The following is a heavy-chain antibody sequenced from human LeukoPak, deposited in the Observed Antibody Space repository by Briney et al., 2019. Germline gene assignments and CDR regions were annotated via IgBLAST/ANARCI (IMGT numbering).Heavy chain of an antibody. CDR1: GFIFSSYS. CDR2: ITGSGGNT. V-gene: IGHV3-23*01. CDR3: AKPGSSSWPPTTWGRDA. Sequence: PGGSLRLSCAASGFIFSSYSMSWVRQAPGKGLEWVSVITGSGGNTYYADSVKGRFTISKDNSKNTVYLQMSSLRDDDTSVYYWAKPGSSSWPPTTWGRDAWGQGTRPTVSS. J-gene: IGHJ6*02. D-gene: IGHD6-13*01.